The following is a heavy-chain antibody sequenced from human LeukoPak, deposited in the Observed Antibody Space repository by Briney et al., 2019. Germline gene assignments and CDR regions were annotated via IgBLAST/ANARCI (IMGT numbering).Heavy chain of an antibody. V-gene: IGHV3-74*01. CDR2: INSDGSST. Sequence: GESLRLSCSASGFPLSCYWMHWVPQAPGRGLVWVSRINSDGSSTSYADSVKGRFTISRDNAKNTLYLQMNSLRAEDTAVYYCASAPRYSYGPFDYWGQGTLVTVSS. D-gene: IGHD5-18*01. J-gene: IGHJ4*02. CDR3: ASAPRYSYGPFDY. CDR1: GFPLSCYW.